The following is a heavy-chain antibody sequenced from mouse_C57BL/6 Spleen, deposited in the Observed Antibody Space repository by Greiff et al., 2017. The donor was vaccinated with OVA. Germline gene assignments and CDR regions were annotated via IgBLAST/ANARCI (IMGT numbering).Heavy chain of an antibody. Sequence: QVQLQQPGAELVRPGSSVKLSCKASGYTFTSYWMHWVKQRPIQGLEWIGNIDPSDSETYYNQKFKDKATLTVDKSSSTAYMQLSSLTSEDSAVYYCARDDGYLDYWGQGTTLTVSS. V-gene: IGHV1-52*01. CDR3: ARDDGYLDY. J-gene: IGHJ2*01. CDR2: IDPSDSET. CDR1: GYTFTSYW. D-gene: IGHD2-3*01.